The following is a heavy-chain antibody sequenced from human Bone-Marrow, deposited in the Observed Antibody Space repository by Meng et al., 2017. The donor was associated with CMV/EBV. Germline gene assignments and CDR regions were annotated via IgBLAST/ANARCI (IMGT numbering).Heavy chain of an antibody. D-gene: IGHD2-2*02. V-gene: IGHV3-21*04. Sequence: GESLKISCAASGFTFSDYYMSWVRQAPGKGLEWVSSISSSSSYIYYADSVKGRFTISRDNAKNSLYLQMNSLRAEDTALYHCARMQYQLLYGYYYGMDVWGQGTTVTVSS. CDR3: ARMQYQLLYGYYYGMDV. J-gene: IGHJ6*02. CDR2: ISSSSSYI. CDR1: GFTFSDYY.